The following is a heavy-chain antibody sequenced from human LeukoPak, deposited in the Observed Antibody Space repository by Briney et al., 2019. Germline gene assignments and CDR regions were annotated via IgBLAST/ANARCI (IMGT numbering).Heavy chain of an antibody. D-gene: IGHD1-1*01. Sequence: SVKVSCKASGYTFTSYAISWVRQAPGQGLEWMGRIIPIFGTANYAQKFQGRVTITTDESTSTAYMELSSLRYENTAVYYCARSSGGGNDFDYGGRGTLVPVSS. CDR1: GYTFTSYA. CDR2: IIPIFGTA. CDR3: ARSSGGGNDFDY. J-gene: IGHJ4*02. V-gene: IGHV1-69*05.